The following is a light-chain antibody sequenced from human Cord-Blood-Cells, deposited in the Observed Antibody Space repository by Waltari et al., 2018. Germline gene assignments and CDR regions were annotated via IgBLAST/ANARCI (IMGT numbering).Light chain of an antibody. CDR3: CSYAGSSTV. CDR1: SSDVGSYTL. J-gene: IGLJ1*01. V-gene: IGLV2-23*03. Sequence: QSALTQPASVSGSPGQSITISCTGTSSDVGSYTLVSWYQQPPGKAPKLRIYEGSKRPSGVSNRFSGSKSGNTASLTISGLQAEDEADYYCCSYAGSSTVFGTGTKVTVL. CDR2: EGS.